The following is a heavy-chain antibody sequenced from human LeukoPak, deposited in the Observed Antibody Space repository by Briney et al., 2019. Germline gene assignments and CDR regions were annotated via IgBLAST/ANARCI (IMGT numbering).Heavy chain of an antibody. V-gene: IGHV1-18*01. D-gene: IGHD6-13*01. CDR1: GYTFTSYG. CDR2: ISIYNGNT. J-gene: IGHJ4*02. Sequence: ASVKVSCKASGYTFTSYGITWVRQAPEQGLEWMGWISIYNGNTNYAQKLQGRVTMTTDTSTSTAYMELRGLRPDDTAIYYCTRDREAAGQKLTDYWGQGTLVTVSS. CDR3: TRDREAAGQKLTDY.